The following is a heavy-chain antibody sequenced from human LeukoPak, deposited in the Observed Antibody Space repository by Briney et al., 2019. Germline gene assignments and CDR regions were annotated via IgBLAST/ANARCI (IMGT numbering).Heavy chain of an antibody. V-gene: IGHV3-23*01. D-gene: IGHD3-9*01. CDR2: ISGSGGST. CDR1: GFTFSSYA. CDR3: AKQTSPRGTYYDILTGYYPHWFDP. J-gene: IGHJ5*02. Sequence: PGGSLRLSCAASGFTFSSYAMSWVRQAPEKGLEWVSAISGSGGSTYYADSVKGRFTISRDNSKNTLYLQMNSLRAEDTAVYYCAKQTSPRGTYYDILTGYYPHWFDPWGQGTLVTVSS.